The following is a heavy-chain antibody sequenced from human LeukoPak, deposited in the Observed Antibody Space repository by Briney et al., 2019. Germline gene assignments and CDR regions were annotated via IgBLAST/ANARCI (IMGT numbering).Heavy chain of an antibody. CDR1: GGSISSYY. CDR3: ARSGSSGYGEDYFDY. V-gene: IGHV4-30-4*08. D-gene: IGHD6-25*01. J-gene: IGHJ4*02. CDR2: IYYSGST. Sequence: SETLSLTCTVSGGSISSYYWSWIRQPPGKGLEWIGYIYYSGSTYYNPSLKSRVTISVDTSKNQFSLKLSSVTAADTAVYYCARSGSSGYGEDYFDYWGQGTLVTVSS.